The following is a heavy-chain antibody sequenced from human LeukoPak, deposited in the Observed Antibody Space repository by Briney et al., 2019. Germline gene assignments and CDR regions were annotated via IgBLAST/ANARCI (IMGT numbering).Heavy chain of an antibody. Sequence: GGSLRLSCAASGFTFSSYGMSWVRQTPGKGLEWVSAIGGRDGSTYYADSVKGRFTISRDNSKNTLYLQMNSLRAEDTAVYYCARDSSGYYLDYWGQGTLVTVSS. CDR2: IGGRDGST. V-gene: IGHV3-23*01. CDR3: ARDSSGYYLDY. J-gene: IGHJ4*02. CDR1: GFTFSSYG. D-gene: IGHD3-22*01.